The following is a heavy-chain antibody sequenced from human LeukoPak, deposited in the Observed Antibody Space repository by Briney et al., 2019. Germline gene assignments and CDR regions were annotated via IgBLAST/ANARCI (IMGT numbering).Heavy chain of an antibody. CDR2: ISGSGGNT. Sequence: PGGSLRLSCTASGLTVSSNCMSWVRPAPGKGLGWVSAISGSGGNTYYADSVKGRFTISRDNSKNTLYLQMNSLRAEDTAVYYCAKDRRAGSYDYWGQGTLVTVSS. CDR1: GLTVSSNC. V-gene: IGHV3-23*01. CDR3: AKDRRAGSYDY. J-gene: IGHJ4*02. D-gene: IGHD3-10*01.